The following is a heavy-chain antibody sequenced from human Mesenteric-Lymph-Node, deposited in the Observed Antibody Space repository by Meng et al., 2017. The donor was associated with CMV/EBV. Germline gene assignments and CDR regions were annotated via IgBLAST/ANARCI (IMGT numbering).Heavy chain of an antibody. D-gene: IGHD5-24*01. J-gene: IGHJ4*02. CDR3: ARGRDRDGYSPFDY. Sequence: QVQLVQPGAEVTKPGASVRVSRKASGYTCIDYYINWVRQAPGQGLEWMGRINPKTGGRSYAQNFQGRVTMTRDTSINTAYMEVNRLNADDTTMYYCARGRDRDGYSPFDYWGLGPLVTVSS. CDR1: GYTCIDYY. CDR2: INPKTGGR. V-gene: IGHV1-2*06.